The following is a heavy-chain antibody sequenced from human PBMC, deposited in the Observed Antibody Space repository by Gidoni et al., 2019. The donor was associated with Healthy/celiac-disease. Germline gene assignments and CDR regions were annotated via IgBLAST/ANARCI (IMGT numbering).Heavy chain of an antibody. CDR2: ISGRGGST. J-gene: IGHJ4*02. V-gene: IGHV3-23*01. D-gene: IGHD3-22*01. CDR3: AKVPSSGYLPLNGY. Sequence: EVQLLESGGGLVQPGGSLRLSCAASGFTFSSYAMSWVRQAPGKGLEWVSAISGRGGSTYYADSVKGRFTISRDNSKNTLYLQMNSLRAEDTAVYYCAKVPSSGYLPLNGYWGQGTLVTVSS. CDR1: GFTFSSYA.